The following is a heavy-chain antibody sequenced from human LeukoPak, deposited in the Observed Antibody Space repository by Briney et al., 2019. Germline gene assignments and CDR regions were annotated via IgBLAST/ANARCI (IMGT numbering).Heavy chain of an antibody. Sequence: GGSLRLSCAASGFSFRNYWMGWVRQAPGQGLEWVGNTKPDGSAEYYADSVRGRFSTSRDNANNLLYLQMNSLRAEDTAVYYCARDGGLHTNFDYWGQGTLVTVSS. D-gene: IGHD2-15*01. CDR1: GFSFRNYW. V-gene: IGHV3-7*01. CDR2: TKPDGSAE. CDR3: ARDGGLHTNFDY. J-gene: IGHJ4*02.